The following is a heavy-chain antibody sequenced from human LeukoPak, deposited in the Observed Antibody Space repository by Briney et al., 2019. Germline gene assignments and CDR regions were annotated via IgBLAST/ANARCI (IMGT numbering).Heavy chain of an antibody. CDR1: GGSISSYY. CDR2: IYYSGST. D-gene: IGHD3-16*02. V-gene: IGHV4-59*01. CDR3: ARCSFDYIWGSYRSLYYMDV. Sequence: SETLSLTCTVSGGSISSYYWSWIRQPPGKGLEWIGYIYYSGSTNYNPSLKSRVTISVDTSKNQFSLKLNSVTDADTAVYYCARCSFDYIWGSYRSLYYMDVWGKGTTVTVSS. J-gene: IGHJ6*03.